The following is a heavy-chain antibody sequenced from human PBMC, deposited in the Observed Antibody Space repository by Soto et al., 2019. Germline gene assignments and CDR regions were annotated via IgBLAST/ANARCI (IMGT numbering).Heavy chain of an antibody. Sequence: GESLKISCKGSGYNFAGYWIAWVRQMPGKGLELMGIIYPSDSDTRYRPSFQGQVTISADKSISSAYLQWSSLRASDTAMCYCARGGESTRTFDYWGQGTPVTVSS. V-gene: IGHV5-51*01. D-gene: IGHD1-1*01. CDR3: ARGGESTRTFDY. CDR1: GYNFAGYW. CDR2: IYPSDSDT. J-gene: IGHJ4*02.